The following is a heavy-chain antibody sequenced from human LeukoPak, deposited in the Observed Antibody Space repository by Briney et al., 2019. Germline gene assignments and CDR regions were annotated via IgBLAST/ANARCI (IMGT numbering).Heavy chain of an antibody. V-gene: IGHV4-34*01. CDR3: ARGARYYYGSGSFFDY. CDR1: GGSFSGYY. J-gene: IGHJ4*02. D-gene: IGHD3-10*01. CDR2: INHSGST. Sequence: PSETLPLTCAVYGGSFSGYYWSWIRQPPGKGLEWIGEINHSGSTNYNPSLKSRVTISVDTSKNQFSLKLSSVTAADTAVYYCARGARYYYGSGSFFDYWGQGTLVTVSS.